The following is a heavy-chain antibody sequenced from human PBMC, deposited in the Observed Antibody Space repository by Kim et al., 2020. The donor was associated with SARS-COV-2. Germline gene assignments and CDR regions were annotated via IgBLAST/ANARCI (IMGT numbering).Heavy chain of an antibody. Sequence: GGSLRLSCAASGFTVSSNYMSWVRQAPGKGLEWVSVIYSGGSTYYADSVKGRFTISRDNSKNTLYLQMNSLRAEDTAVYYCARDKHSSSGYFYYGMDVWGQGTTVTVSS. J-gene: IGHJ6*02. CDR3: ARDKHSSSGYFYYGMDV. V-gene: IGHV3-53*01. CDR2: IYSGGST. D-gene: IGHD6-6*01. CDR1: GFTVSSNY.